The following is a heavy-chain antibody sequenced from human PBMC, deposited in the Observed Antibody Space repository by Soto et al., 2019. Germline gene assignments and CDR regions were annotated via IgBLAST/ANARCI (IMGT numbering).Heavy chain of an antibody. Sequence: QVPLVQSGGELKKPGASVKVSCKASGYTFTNYAISWVRQAPGRGLEWMGWVNTYNGNPNYAQIFQGRVTMTTDTPTGTAYMELRSLKSDDSAIYYCARDSQYSTSWQRFDSWGQGTLVTVSS. CDR3: ARDSQYSTSWQRFDS. J-gene: IGHJ4*02. CDR1: GYTFTNYA. V-gene: IGHV1-18*01. D-gene: IGHD6-13*01. CDR2: VNTYNGNP.